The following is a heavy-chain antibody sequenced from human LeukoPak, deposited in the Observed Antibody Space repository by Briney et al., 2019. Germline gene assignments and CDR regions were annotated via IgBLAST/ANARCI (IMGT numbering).Heavy chain of an antibody. D-gene: IGHD3-9*01. J-gene: IGHJ4*02. V-gene: IGHV1-2*04. CDR2: INPNSGGT. CDR1: GYTFTGYY. Sequence: ASVKVSCKASGYTFTGYYMHWVRQAPGQGLEWMGWINPNSGGTNYAQKFQGWVTMTRDTSISTAYMELSRLRSDDTAVYYCAGGGERYFDWLLSSHFDYWGQGTLVTVSS. CDR3: AGGGERYFDWLLSSHFDY.